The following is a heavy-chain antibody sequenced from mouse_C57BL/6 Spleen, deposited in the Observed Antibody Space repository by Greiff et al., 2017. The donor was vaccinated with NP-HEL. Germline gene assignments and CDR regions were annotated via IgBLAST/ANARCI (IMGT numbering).Heavy chain of an antibody. D-gene: IGHD1-1*01. V-gene: IGHV2-2*01. Sequence: QVQLQQSGPGLVQPSQSLSITCTVSGFSLTSYGVHWVRQSPGKGLEWLGVIWSGGSTDYNAAFISRLSISKDNSKSQVFFKMNSLQADDTAIYYCARPYGSSQAWFAYWGQGTLVTVSA. CDR1: GFSLTSYG. J-gene: IGHJ3*01. CDR3: ARPYGSSQAWFAY. CDR2: IWSGGST.